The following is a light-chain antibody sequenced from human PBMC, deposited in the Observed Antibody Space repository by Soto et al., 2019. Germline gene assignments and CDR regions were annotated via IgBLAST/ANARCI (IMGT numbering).Light chain of an antibody. J-gene: IGKJ4*01. CDR2: AAS. V-gene: IGKV1-9*01. CDR1: QDISSS. Sequence: DIQLTQSPSFLSASVGDRVTITCRASQDISSSLAWYQQKPGKAPKLLMYAASSLESWVPSRLSGSGSGTEFTLTISSLQPDDFATYYCQQVNSFPPFTFGGGTTVEIK. CDR3: QQVNSFPPFT.